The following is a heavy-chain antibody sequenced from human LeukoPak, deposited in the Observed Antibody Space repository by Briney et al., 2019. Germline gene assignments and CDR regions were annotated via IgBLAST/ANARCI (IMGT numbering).Heavy chain of an antibody. CDR2: IIPIFGTA. V-gene: IGHV1-69*01. D-gene: IGHD6-19*01. Sequence: SVKVSCKASGGTFSSYAISWVRQAPGQELEWMGGIIPIFGTANYAQKFQGRVTITADESTSTAYMELSSLRSEDTAVYYCARDVAVAGVTLYYYGMDVWGQGTTVTVSS. CDR3: ARDVAVAGVTLYYYGMDV. J-gene: IGHJ6*02. CDR1: GGTFSSYA.